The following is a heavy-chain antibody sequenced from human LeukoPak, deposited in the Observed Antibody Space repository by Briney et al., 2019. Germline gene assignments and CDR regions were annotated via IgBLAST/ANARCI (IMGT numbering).Heavy chain of an antibody. CDR1: GFTFSSYA. V-gene: IGHV3-30-3*01. Sequence: GGSLRLSCAVSGFTFSSYAMHWVRQAPGKGLEWVAVISYDGSNKYYADSVKGRFTISRGNSKNTLYLQMNSLRAEDTAVYYCARDLYCSGGSCYEDNPRFDYWGQGTLVAVSS. D-gene: IGHD2-15*01. CDR3: ARDLYCSGGSCYEDNPRFDY. CDR2: ISYDGSNK. J-gene: IGHJ4*02.